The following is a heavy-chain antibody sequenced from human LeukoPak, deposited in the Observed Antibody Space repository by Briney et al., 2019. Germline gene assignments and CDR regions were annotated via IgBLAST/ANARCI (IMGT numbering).Heavy chain of an antibody. Sequence: SETLSLTCTVSGGSISNRSHFWGWIRQTPGKGLEWFGSIYYSGYTYYNPSLKSRVTISVDTSKNQFSLKLSSVTAADTAVYYCARNSDYYQRFFDLWGRGTLVTVSS. D-gene: IGHD3-22*01. CDR1: GGSISNRSHF. CDR3: ARNSDYYQRFFDL. J-gene: IGHJ2*01. V-gene: IGHV4-39*07. CDR2: IYYSGYT.